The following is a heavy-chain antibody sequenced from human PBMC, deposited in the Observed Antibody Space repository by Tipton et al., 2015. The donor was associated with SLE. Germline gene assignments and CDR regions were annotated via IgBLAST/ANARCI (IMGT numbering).Heavy chain of an antibody. Sequence: TLSLTCTVSGGSISSGSYFWTWIRQPAGKGLEWIGRLSTSGRTNYNPSLKSRVTISVDTSKNQFSLKLSSVTAADTAVYYCARGGTLWYYYSYMDVWGKGTTVTVSS. CDR3: ARGGTLWYYYSYMDV. CDR2: LSTSGRT. D-gene: IGHD3-16*01. V-gene: IGHV4-61*02. J-gene: IGHJ6*03. CDR1: GGSISSGSYF.